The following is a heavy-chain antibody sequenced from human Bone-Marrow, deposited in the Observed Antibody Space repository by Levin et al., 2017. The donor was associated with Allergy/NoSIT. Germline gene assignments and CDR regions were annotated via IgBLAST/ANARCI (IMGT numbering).Heavy chain of an antibody. J-gene: IGHJ6*02. Sequence: SQTLSLTCAVSGNSVSSGYYWGWIRQSPGEGLEWIATVRHTGNTYYNPSLMSRVTIFMDTAKNEFFLNLTSVTPADTAIYYFARDGSWALDVWGQGTKVTVSS. CDR3: ARDGSWALDV. D-gene: IGHD3-10*01. CDR1: GNSVSSGYY. CDR2: VRHTGNT. V-gene: IGHV4-38-2*01.